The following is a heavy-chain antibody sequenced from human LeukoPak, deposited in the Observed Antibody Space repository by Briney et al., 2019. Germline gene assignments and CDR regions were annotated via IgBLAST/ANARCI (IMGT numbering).Heavy chain of an antibody. Sequence: SETLSLTCTVSGGSISSYYWSWIRQPPGKGLEWIGYIYYSGSTNYNPSLKSRVTISVDTSKNQFSLTLSSVTAADTAVYYCARRNIAAAGTTYWYFDLWGRGTLVTVSS. D-gene: IGHD6-13*01. J-gene: IGHJ2*01. CDR2: IYYSGST. V-gene: IGHV4-59*12. CDR3: ARRNIAAAGTTYWYFDL. CDR1: GGSISSYY.